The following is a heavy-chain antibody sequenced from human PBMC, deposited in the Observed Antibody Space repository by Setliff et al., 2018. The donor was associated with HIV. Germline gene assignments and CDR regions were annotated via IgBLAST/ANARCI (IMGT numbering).Heavy chain of an antibody. CDR2: SNSDGSST. D-gene: IGHD3-3*01. Sequence: GGSLRLSCAASGFTFTTYWMHWVRQAPGKGLVWVSHSNSDGSSTTYADSVKGRFTVSRDNAKKQFSLNLSSVTAADTAVYYCASLDFWSGYMWGQGTLVTVS. CDR1: GFTFTTYW. CDR3: ASLDFWSGYM. J-gene: IGHJ4*02. V-gene: IGHV3-74*01.